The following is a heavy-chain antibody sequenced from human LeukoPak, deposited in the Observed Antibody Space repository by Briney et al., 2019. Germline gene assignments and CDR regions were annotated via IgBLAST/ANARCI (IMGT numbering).Heavy chain of an antibody. D-gene: IGHD3-22*01. CDR2: ISGSGGST. J-gene: IGHJ4*02. Sequence: GGSLRLSCAVSGNTLRNYGMSWVRQAPGKGLEWVAGISGSGGSTNYADSVKGRSTISRDNPKNTLYLQTNSLRAEDTAVCFCAKRGVVIRVILVGFHKEANYFDSWGQGVLVTVSS. CDR3: AKRGVVIRVILVGFHKEANYFDS. CDR1: GNTLRNYG. V-gene: IGHV3-23*01.